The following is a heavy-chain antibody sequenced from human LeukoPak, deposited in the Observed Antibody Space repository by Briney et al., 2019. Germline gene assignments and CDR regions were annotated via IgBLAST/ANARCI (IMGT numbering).Heavy chain of an antibody. CDR3: ARFSEVYYYVDV. Sequence: PGGSLRLSCAASGFTFSSYSMNWVRQAPGKGLEWVASIRSYSSYIYYADSVKGRFTISRDDAKKSLYLQMNSLTAEGTAVYFCARFSEVYYYVDVWGTGTTVTVSS. V-gene: IGHV3-21*01. CDR1: GFTFSSYS. CDR2: IRSYSSYI. D-gene: IGHD2/OR15-2a*01. J-gene: IGHJ6*03.